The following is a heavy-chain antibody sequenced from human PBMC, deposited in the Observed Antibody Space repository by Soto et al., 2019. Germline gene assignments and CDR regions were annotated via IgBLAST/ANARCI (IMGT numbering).Heavy chain of an antibody. CDR3: ARDLCKAIAAQLFDY. CDR1: GYTFTNYG. Sequence: QVQLVQSGAEVKKPGASVKVSCRTSGYTFTNYGVSWVRQAPGRGLEWMGWINPYNGNTNYAQKLQGRVTMTTDTSANTAYMELRSLRSDDTAVYYCARDLCKAIAAQLFDYWGQGSLVTVSS. J-gene: IGHJ4*02. D-gene: IGHD6-6*01. V-gene: IGHV1-18*01. CDR2: INPYNGNT.